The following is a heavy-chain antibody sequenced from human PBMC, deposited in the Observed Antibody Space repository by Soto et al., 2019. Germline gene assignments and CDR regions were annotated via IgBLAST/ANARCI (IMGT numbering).Heavy chain of an antibody. CDR1: GFTFSSYT. Sequence: GGSLRLSCAASGFTFSSYTMHWVRQAPGQGLVWVSHIHSDGSTTTYADSVKGRFTISRDNAKNTLYLQMNSLRAEDTAVYYCAKGSYRPHDYWGQGTLVTVSS. CDR3: AKGSYRPHDY. J-gene: IGHJ4*02. CDR2: IHSDGSTT. V-gene: IGHV3-74*01. D-gene: IGHD1-26*01.